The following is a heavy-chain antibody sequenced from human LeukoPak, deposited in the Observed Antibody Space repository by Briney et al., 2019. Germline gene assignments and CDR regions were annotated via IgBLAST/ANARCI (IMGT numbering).Heavy chain of an antibody. V-gene: IGHV1-8*01. CDR3: ARGRRRNIVVVVAATPAHNWFDP. CDR1: GYTFTSYD. Sequence: ASVKVSCKASGYTFTSYDINWVRQATGQGLEWMGWMNPNSGNTGYAQKFQGRVTMTRNTSISTAYMELSSLRSEDTAVYYCARGRRRNIVVVVAATPAHNWFDPWGQGTLVTDSS. CDR2: MNPNSGNT. D-gene: IGHD2-15*01. J-gene: IGHJ5*02.